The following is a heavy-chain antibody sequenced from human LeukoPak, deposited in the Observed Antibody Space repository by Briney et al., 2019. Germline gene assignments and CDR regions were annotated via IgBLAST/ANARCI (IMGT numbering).Heavy chain of an antibody. V-gene: IGHV4-31*03. Sequence: SQTLSLTCTVSGGSITTGGYYWNWIRQHPGKGLEWIGYIYYSGSTYYNPSLKSRITISVDTSKNQFSLKLSSVTAADTAVYYCARVKGPFGGVIDGWFDIWGQGTMVTVSS. D-gene: IGHD3-16*02. CDR1: GGSITTGGYY. CDR2: IYYSGST. J-gene: IGHJ3*02. CDR3: ARVKGPFGGVIDGWFDI.